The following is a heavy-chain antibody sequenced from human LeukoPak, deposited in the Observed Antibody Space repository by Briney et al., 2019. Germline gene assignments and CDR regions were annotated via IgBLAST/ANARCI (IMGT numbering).Heavy chain of an antibody. CDR1: GGSISSSSYY. V-gene: IGHV4-39*07. J-gene: IGHJ5*02. Sequence: SETLSLTCTVSGGSISSSSYYWGWIRQPPGKGLEWIGSIYYSGSTYYNPSLKSRVTISVDTSKNQFSLKLSSVTAADTAVYYCASQTGIAAAGTSGWFDPWGQGTLVTVSS. CDR3: ASQTGIAAAGTSGWFDP. D-gene: IGHD6-13*01. CDR2: IYYSGST.